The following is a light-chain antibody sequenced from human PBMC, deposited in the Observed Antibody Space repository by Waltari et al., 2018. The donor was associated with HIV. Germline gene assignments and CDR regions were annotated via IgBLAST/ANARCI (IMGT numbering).Light chain of an antibody. CDR2: KAS. Sequence: IQMSQSPSSLSAFVGDSVTITCRASHSISTYLNWYQQRPGKAPNLLIYKASNLQSGIPSRFSGSGSGTEFTLTISSLQPEDFATYYCQQSFSTMFTFGQGTRLHIK. J-gene: IGKJ2*01. V-gene: IGKV1-39*01. CDR3: QQSFSTMFT. CDR1: HSISTY.